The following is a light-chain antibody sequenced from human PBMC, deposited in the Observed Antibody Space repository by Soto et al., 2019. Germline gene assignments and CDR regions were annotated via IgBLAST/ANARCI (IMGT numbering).Light chain of an antibody. CDR1: QSVSNN. Sequence: EIVMTQSPATLSVSPVERATLSCRASQSVSNNLAWYQKKPGQAPRLLLYGASTRATGIPARFSCSGSGTEFMLTISSLQSEDFAVYYCQQYNNWWTFGQGTKVEIK. J-gene: IGKJ1*01. V-gene: IGKV3-15*01. CDR3: QQYNNWWT. CDR2: GAS.